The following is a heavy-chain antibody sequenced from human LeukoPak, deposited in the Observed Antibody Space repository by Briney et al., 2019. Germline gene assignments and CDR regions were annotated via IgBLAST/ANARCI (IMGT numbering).Heavy chain of an antibody. V-gene: IGHV3-30-3*01. CDR3: AKDQAWFGEFVDAFDI. CDR1: GFTFSSYA. CDR2: ISYDGSNK. D-gene: IGHD3-10*01. Sequence: PGRSLRLSCAASGFTFSSYAMHWVRQTPGKGLEWVAVISYDGSNKYYADSVKGRFTISRDNSKNTLYLQMNSLRAEDTAVYYCAKDQAWFGEFVDAFDIWGQGTMVTVSS. J-gene: IGHJ3*02.